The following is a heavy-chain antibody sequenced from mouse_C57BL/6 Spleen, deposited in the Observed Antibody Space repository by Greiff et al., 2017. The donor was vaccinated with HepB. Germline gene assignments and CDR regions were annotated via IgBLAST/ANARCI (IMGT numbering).Heavy chain of an antibody. V-gene: IGHV1-69*01. CDR1: GYTFTSYW. D-gene: IGHD2-4*01. CDR2: IDPSDSYT. CDR3: ARRGYYDYDDY. Sequence: QVQLKQPGAELVMPGASVKLSCKASGYTFTSYWMHWVKQRPGQGLEWIGEIDPSDSYTNYNQKFKGKSTLTVDKSSSTAYMQLSSLTSEDSAVYYCARRGYYDYDDYWGQGTTLTVSS. J-gene: IGHJ2*01.